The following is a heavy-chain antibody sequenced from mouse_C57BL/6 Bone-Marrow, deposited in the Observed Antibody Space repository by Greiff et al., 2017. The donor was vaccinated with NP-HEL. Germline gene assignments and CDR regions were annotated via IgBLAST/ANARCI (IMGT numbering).Heavy chain of an antibody. Sequence: QVQLQQSGAELVKPGASVKLSCKASGYTFTEYTIHWVKQRSGQGLEWIGWFYPGSGSIKYNEKFKDKATLTADKSSSTVYMELSRLTSEDSAVYFCARHEDLGYGSSYYAMDYWGQGTSVTVSS. J-gene: IGHJ4*01. CDR1: GYTFTEYT. D-gene: IGHD1-1*01. CDR2: FYPGSGSI. CDR3: ARHEDLGYGSSYYAMDY. V-gene: IGHV1-62-2*01.